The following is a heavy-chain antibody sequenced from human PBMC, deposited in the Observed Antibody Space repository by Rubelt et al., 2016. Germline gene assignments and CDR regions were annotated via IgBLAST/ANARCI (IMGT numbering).Heavy chain of an antibody. CDR2: INGDGTST. J-gene: IGHJ4*02. CDR3: AREGGQQLVHEYFDY. CDR1: YR. D-gene: IGHD6-13*01. V-gene: IGHV3-74*01. Sequence: YRMHWVRQVPGKGLVWVPRINGDGTSTAYADSVKGRFTISRDNTKNTLYLQMNSLRAEDTGVYYCAREGGQQLVHEYFDYWGQGTLITVSS.